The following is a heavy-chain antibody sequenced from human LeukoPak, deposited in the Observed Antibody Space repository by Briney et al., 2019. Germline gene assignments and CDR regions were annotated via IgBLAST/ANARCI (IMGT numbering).Heavy chain of an antibody. V-gene: IGHV1-18*01. J-gene: IGHJ4*02. D-gene: IGHD4-17*01. CDR1: GYTFTNYG. Sequence: AXVKVSCKPSGYTFTNYGISWVRQAPGQGAEGMGWISGYNGNTNYVEKFQGRVTMTTDTSTRTAYMELRRLRSDDTAVYYCARDLSLGPHHYGEPFDYWGQGTLVTVSP. CDR2: ISGYNGNT. CDR3: ARDLSLGPHHYGEPFDY.